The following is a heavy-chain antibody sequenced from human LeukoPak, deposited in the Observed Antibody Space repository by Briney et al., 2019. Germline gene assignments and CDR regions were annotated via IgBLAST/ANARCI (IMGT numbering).Heavy chain of an antibody. D-gene: IGHD3-22*01. Sequence: PGGSLRLSCAASGFTVSSNYMSWVRQAPGKGLEWVSVIYSGGSTYYADSVKGRFTISRDNSKNTLYLQMNSLRAEDTAVYYCARDLNVINRYYDSNGYPTSPYWGQGTLVTVSS. V-gene: IGHV3-53*01. CDR1: GFTVSSNY. CDR3: ARDLNVINRYYDSNGYPTSPY. CDR2: IYSGGST. J-gene: IGHJ4*02.